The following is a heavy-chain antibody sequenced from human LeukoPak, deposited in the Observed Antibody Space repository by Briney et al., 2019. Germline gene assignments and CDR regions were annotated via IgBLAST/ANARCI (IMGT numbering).Heavy chain of an antibody. V-gene: IGHV3-7*01. J-gene: IGHJ3*02. CDR2: IKQDGSEK. D-gene: IGHD2-2*01. CDR3: TSLRTAVPHAGEAYDI. Sequence: GGSLRLSCEASGFTFSRYRMSWVRQAPGKGPEWVANIKQDGSEKYYADSVKGRFTFSRDNAKNSLYLQMNRQRAEETAVYYCTSLRTAVPHAGEAYDIWGQGTLVTVSS. CDR1: GFTFSRYR.